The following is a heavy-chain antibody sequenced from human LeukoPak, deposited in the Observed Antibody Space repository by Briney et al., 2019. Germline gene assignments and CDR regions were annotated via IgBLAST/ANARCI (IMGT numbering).Heavy chain of an antibody. CDR1: GFTLSTYA. J-gene: IGHJ5*02. D-gene: IGHD6-13*01. CDR2: ISAGGGST. Sequence: GGSLRLSCAASGFTLSTYAMNWVRQAPGKGLEWVSGISAGGGSTCYADSVKGRFTISRDNSKNTLYLQMNSLTVEDTAVYYCAKSPRSAADNWFDPWGQGTLVTVSS. CDR3: AKSPRSAADNWFDP. V-gene: IGHV3-23*01.